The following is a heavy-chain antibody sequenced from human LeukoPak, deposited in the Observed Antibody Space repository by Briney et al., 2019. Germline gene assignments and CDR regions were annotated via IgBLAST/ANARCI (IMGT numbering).Heavy chain of an antibody. Sequence: PSETLSLTCTVSAGSFISSSHHWGWIRQSPGKGLEWIGSVYYGRTTYYNPSLDGRVTVPLDTSANQFSLQLNSVTAADTAVYYCVRHDGRGGATMGAFDSWGQGSLVTVSS. CDR1: AGSFISSSHH. D-gene: IGHD5-12*01. J-gene: IGHJ5*01. V-gene: IGHV4-39*01. CDR3: VRHDGRGGATMGAFDS. CDR2: VYYGRTT.